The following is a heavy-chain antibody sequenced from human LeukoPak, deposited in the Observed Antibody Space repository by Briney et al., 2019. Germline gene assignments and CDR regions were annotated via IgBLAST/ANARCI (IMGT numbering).Heavy chain of an antibody. CDR2: ISSNSGTV. CDR3: ASVPRITTFTVVTRRNWFDP. V-gene: IGHV3-48*04. Sequence: GGSLRLTSEASGFSFSDFSLNWVPQAPGQGLKWRSYISSNSGTVEYADSVKGRFTISRDNTKNSLFLQMDRLRPEDTGIYYCASVPRITTFTVVTRRNWFDPWGQGTLVTVSS. D-gene: IGHD3-3*01. CDR1: GFSFSDFS. J-gene: IGHJ5*02.